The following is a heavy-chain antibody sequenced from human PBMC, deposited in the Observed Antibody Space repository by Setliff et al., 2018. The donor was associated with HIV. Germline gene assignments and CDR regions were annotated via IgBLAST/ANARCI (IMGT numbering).Heavy chain of an antibody. Sequence: GGSLRLSCATSGFTFGDYLMSWVRQVSGKGLEWVPGISWNGKIIGYGDSVRGRFTISRDNAKNSLYLQMNSLRVEDTALYFCAKDISGPPPDYYDTSGYYGDAFDFWGRGTMVTVS. CDR3: AKDISGPPPDYYDTSGYYGDAFDF. CDR2: ISWNGKII. J-gene: IGHJ3*01. V-gene: IGHV3-20*04. CDR1: GFTFGDYL. D-gene: IGHD3-22*01.